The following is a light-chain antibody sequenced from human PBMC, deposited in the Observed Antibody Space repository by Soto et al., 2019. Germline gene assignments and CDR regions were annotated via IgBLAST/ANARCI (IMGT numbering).Light chain of an antibody. CDR3: QQYGSSPFT. J-gene: IGKJ3*01. Sequence: EIVLTQSPGTLSLSPGGRATLSCRATQSISRTFLAWYQQKPGQAPKLLIYGTSNRATGVPDRFSGSGSGTDFTLTISRLEPEDFAVYYCQQYGSSPFTFGPGTKVDIK. CDR1: QSISRTF. CDR2: GTS. V-gene: IGKV3-20*01.